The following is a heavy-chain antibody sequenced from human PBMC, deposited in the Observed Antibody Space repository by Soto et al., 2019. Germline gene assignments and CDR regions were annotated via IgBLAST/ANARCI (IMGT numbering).Heavy chain of an antibody. CDR3: ARVVHLGTGYGMAV. CDR1: GGTFSNYG. V-gene: IGHV1-69*06. D-gene: IGHD1-1*01. Sequence: GASVKVSCKASGGTFSNYGITWVRQAPRQGLEWMGAILPMFGKTNYAQKFQGRVTIIADKSPDTVYLELSRLRSDDTAVYFCARVVHLGTGYGMAVWGQGTTVTVSS. J-gene: IGHJ6*02. CDR2: ILPMFGKT.